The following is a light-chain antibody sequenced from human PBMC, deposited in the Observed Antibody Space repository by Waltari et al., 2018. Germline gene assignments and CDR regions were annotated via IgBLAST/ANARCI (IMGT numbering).Light chain of an antibody. CDR1: SLSRYY. V-gene: IGLV3-19*01. Sequence: SSELTQDPAVSVALGQTVRITCQGDSLSRYYASWYQQKPGQAPVLVIYGKNNWPSGIPDRFSGSSSGNTAALTITGAQAEDEADYYCNSRDSSGNHVVFGGGTKLTVL. CDR3: NSRDSSGNHVV. CDR2: GKN. J-gene: IGLJ2*01.